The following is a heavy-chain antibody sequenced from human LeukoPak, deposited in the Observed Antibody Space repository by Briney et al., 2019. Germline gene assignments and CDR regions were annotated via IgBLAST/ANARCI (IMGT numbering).Heavy chain of an antibody. J-gene: IGHJ4*02. CDR3: ATIRETYYYDSSGRKGFDY. V-gene: IGHV1-24*01. Sequence: ASVKVSCKVSGYTLTELSMHWVRQDPGKGLEWMGGFDPEDGETIYAQKFQGRVTMTEDTSTDTAYMELSSLRSEDTAVYYCATIRETYYYDSSGRKGFDYWGQGTLVTVSS. D-gene: IGHD3-22*01. CDR2: FDPEDGET. CDR1: GYTLTELS.